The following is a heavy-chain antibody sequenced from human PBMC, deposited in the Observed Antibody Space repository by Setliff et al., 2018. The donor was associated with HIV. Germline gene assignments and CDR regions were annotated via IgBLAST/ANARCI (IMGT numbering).Heavy chain of an antibody. Sequence: GASVKVSCKASGYTFTSHTIHWVRQAPGQGLEWMGWINTGNGNTKYSQKFQDRVTITRDTSASTGYMELSSLSSEDTALYYCARVFYSRGSGYYKGLDYWGQGTLVTVSS. CDR2: INTGNGNT. CDR3: ARVFYSRGSGYYKGLDY. D-gene: IGHD3-3*01. J-gene: IGHJ4*02. V-gene: IGHV1-3*04. CDR1: GYTFTSHT.